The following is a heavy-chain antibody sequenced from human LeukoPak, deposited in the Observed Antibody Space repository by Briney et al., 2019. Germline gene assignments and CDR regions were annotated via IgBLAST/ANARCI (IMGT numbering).Heavy chain of an antibody. D-gene: IGHD3-3*02. Sequence: PGGSLRLSCAASGFTFSSYGMSWVRQAPGKGLEWVSVIYSGGTTYYADSVKGRFTISRDNSKNTLYLQMNSLRAEDTAVYYCARKGTFGSYFDYWGQGTLVTVSS. J-gene: IGHJ4*02. CDR3: ARKGTFGSYFDY. CDR1: GFTFSSYG. V-gene: IGHV3-66*01. CDR2: IYSGGTT.